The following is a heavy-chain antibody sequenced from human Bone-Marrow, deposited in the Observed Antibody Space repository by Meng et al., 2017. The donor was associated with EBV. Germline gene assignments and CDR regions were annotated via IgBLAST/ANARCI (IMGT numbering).Heavy chain of an antibody. D-gene: IGHD5-18*01. J-gene: IGHJ4*02. CDR2: INPNSGGT. CDR1: VYTFPGYF. V-gene: IGHV1-2*06. Sequence: VQRVQAGCDVKTPGASVKVSCKASVYTFPGYFMHWVRQAPGPGLEWMGRINPNSGGTNYAQKFQGRVTMTRDTSISTAYMELSRLRSDDTAVYYCARGGYSNSKYDYWGQGTLVTVSS. CDR3: ARGGYSNSKYDY.